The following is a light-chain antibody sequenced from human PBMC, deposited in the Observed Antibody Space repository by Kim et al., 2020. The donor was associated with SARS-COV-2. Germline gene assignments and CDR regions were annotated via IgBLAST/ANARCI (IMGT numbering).Light chain of an antibody. J-gene: IGKJ4*01. CDR1: QSVRNN. CDR2: GAS. Sequence: SPGERVTLSRRASQSVRNNLAWYQQRPGQAPGLLIYGASTGATDVSDRFSGSGSGTEFTLTIRSLQSEDLAVYYCQQYNDWPLLTFGGGTKVDIK. CDR3: QQYNDWPLLT. V-gene: IGKV3-15*01.